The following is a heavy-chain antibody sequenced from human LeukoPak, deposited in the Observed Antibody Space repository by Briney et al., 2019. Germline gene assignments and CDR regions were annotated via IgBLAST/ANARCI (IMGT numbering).Heavy chain of an antibody. Sequence: SETLSLTCTVSGGSVSSGSYYWSWIRQPPGKGLEWIGYIYYSGSTSYNPSLKGRVTISVDTSKNQFSLKLSSVTAADTAVYYCAIYDYVWGSYRYDYWGQGTLVTVSS. D-gene: IGHD3-16*02. J-gene: IGHJ4*02. CDR1: GGSVSSGSYY. CDR2: IYYSGST. CDR3: AIYDYVWGSYRYDY. V-gene: IGHV4-61*01.